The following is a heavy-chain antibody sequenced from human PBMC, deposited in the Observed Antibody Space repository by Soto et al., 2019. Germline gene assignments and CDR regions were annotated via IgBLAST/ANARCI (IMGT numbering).Heavy chain of an antibody. CDR1: GYTFTSYC. CDR3: ERDRIYSNNGVRYSSDGMKV. Sequence: ASVKVSGKASGYTFTSYCISWVRQAPGQRLEWMGWISAYNGNTNYAQKLQGRVTMTTDTSTRTAYKELRIMRSDDTAVYYCERDRIYSNNGVRYSSDGMKVWGQGTTVTVSS. V-gene: IGHV1-18*01. J-gene: IGHJ6*02. CDR2: ISAYNGNT. D-gene: IGHD2-8*01.